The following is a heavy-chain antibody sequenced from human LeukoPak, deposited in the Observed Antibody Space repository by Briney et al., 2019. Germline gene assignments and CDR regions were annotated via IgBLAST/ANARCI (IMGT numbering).Heavy chain of an antibody. Sequence: SETLSLTCTVSGGSISSGSYYWSWIRQPPGKGLEWIVRIYTSGITNYNPSLKSRVTISVDTSKNEFSLKLSSVTAADTAVYYCASGYYYRGDYWGQGTLVTVSS. CDR2: IYTSGIT. V-gene: IGHV4-61*02. D-gene: IGHD3-22*01. CDR1: GGSISSGSYY. CDR3: ASGYYYRGDY. J-gene: IGHJ4*02.